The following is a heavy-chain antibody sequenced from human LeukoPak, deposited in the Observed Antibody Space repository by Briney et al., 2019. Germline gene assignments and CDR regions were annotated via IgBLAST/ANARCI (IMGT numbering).Heavy chain of an antibody. CDR1: GFTFSSYG. CDR2: IWYDGSNK. V-gene: IGHV3-33*01. CDR3: ARHEFTYYGMDV. Sequence: GGSLRLSCAASGFTFSSYGMHWVRQAPGKGLEWVAVIWYDGSNKYYAGSVKGRFTISRDNSKNTLYLQMNSLRAEDTAVYYCARHEFTYYGMDVWGQGTTVTVSS. J-gene: IGHJ6*02. D-gene: IGHD3-10*01.